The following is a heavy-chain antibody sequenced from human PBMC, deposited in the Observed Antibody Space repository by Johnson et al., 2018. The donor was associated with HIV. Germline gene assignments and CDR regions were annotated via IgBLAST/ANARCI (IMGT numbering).Heavy chain of an antibody. J-gene: IGHJ3*02. D-gene: IGHD4-11*01. CDR2: ISYDGSNK. V-gene: IGHV3-33*05. Sequence: QVQLVESGGGLVQPGGSLRLSCAASGFTFSSYGMHWVRQAPGKGLEWVAVISYDGSNKYYADSVKGRFTISRDNSKNTLYLQMNSLRAEDTAVYYCAKDPTTVGAFDIWGQGTMVTVSS. CDR3: AKDPTTVGAFDI. CDR1: GFTFSSYG.